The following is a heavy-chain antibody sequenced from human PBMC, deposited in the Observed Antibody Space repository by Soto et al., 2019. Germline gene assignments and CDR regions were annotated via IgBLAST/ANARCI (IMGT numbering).Heavy chain of an antibody. J-gene: IGHJ4*02. V-gene: IGHV3-15*07. CDR3: TTVPTDDTAMVYPSLFYYFDY. CDR1: GFTFSNAW. D-gene: IGHD5-18*01. Sequence: GGSLRLSCAASGFTFSNAWMNWVRQAPGKGLEWVGRIKSKTDGGTTDYAAPVKGRFTISRDDSKNTLYLQMNSLKTEDTAVYYCTTVPTDDTAMVYPSLFYYFDYWGQGTLVTVSS. CDR2: IKSKTDGGTT.